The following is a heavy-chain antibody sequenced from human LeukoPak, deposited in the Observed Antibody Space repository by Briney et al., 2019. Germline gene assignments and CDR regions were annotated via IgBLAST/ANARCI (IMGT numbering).Heavy chain of an antibody. V-gene: IGHV3-48*02. CDR2: ISWGSNVI. D-gene: IGHD5-18*01. J-gene: IGHJ4*02. CDR3: ARDPGYSYALDY. Sequence: GGSLRLSCTASGFAFSSYSMNWVRQAPGKGLEWLSYISWGSNVIYYADSVKGRFTTSRDDAKNSLFLQMNSLTDEDTAVYYCARDPGYSYALDYWGRGTLVTVSS. CDR1: GFAFSSYS.